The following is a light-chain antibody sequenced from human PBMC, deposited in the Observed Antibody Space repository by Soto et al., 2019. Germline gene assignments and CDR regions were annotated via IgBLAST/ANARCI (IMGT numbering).Light chain of an antibody. J-gene: IGKJ2*01. CDR3: QQYGSSPIT. CDR1: QSVTSNY. V-gene: IGKV3-20*01. CDR2: GAS. Sequence: EIVLTQSPGTLSLSPGQRATLSCRASQSVTSNYLAWYQQRTGQAPRLLISGASSRDPGIPDRFSGSGSGTDFTLTISRLEPEDFAVYSCQQYGSSPITFGQGAKLEIK.